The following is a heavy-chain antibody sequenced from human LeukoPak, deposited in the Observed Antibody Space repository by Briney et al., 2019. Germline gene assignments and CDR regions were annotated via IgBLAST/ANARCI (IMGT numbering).Heavy chain of an antibody. Sequence: GGSLRLSCAASGFTFRNCAMSWVRQAPGKGLEWVSGISGTGYNTYYADSVKGRFTISRDNSKNTLYLQMNSLRAEDTAVYYCAKDGYDILTGYYTSYFDYWGQGTLVTVSS. J-gene: IGHJ4*02. CDR1: GFTFRNCA. CDR3: AKDGYDILTGYYTSYFDY. V-gene: IGHV3-23*01. D-gene: IGHD3-9*01. CDR2: ISGTGYNT.